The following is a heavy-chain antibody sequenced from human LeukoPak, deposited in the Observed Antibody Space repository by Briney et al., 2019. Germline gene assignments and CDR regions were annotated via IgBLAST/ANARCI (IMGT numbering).Heavy chain of an antibody. CDR3: ARGVYSSGWYSDY. J-gene: IGHJ4*02. CDR1: GFTVSNNY. D-gene: IGHD6-19*01. V-gene: IGHV3-66*01. CDR2: IYSSGST. Sequence: GGSLRLSCAASGFTVSNNYMSWVRQAPGKGLEWVSLIYSSGSTNYPDSVEGRFTISRDNPRNTLYLQMNSLRAEDTAVYYCARGVYSSGWYSDYWGQGTLVTVSS.